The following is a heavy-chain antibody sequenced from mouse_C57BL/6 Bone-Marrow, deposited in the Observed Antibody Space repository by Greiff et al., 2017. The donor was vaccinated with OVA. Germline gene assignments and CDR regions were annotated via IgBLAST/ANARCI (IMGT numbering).Heavy chain of an antibody. J-gene: IGHJ4*01. CDR3: ARWRWLLRAMDY. D-gene: IGHD2-3*01. CDR2: IDPSDSYT. V-gene: IGHV1-50*01. CDR1: GYTFTSYW. Sequence: QVQLQQPGAELVKPGASVKLSCKASGYTFTSYWMQWVKQRPGQGLEWIGEIDPSDSYTNYNQKFKGKATLTVDTSSSTAYMQLSSLTSEDSAVYYCARWRWLLRAMDYWGQGTSVTVSS.